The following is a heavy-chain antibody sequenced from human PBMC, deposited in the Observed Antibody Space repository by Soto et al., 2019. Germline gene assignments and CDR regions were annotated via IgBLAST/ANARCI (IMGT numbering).Heavy chain of an antibody. CDR2: INVYNGNT. Sequence: QVQLVQSGAEVKKPGASMKVSCKASGYTFTNYGISWVRQAPGQGLEWMGWINVYNGNTKYAQKLQGRVTMTTDTSTSTDYMELRSLRSDDTAVHFCARDAAVGLFDYWGQGTLVTVSS. J-gene: IGHJ4*02. CDR3: ARDAAVGLFDY. D-gene: IGHD6-19*01. CDR1: GYTFTNYG. V-gene: IGHV1-18*01.